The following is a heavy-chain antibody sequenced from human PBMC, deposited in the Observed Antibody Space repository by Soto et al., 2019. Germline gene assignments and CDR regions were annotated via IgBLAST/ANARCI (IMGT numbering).Heavy chain of an antibody. V-gene: IGHV1-18*01. D-gene: IGHD3-3*01. CDR1: GYTFTSYG. J-gene: IGHJ6*02. CDR3: GRDRRVLFLEWLDYDMDV. CDR2: ISAYNGNT. Sequence: ASVKVSCKASGYTFTSYGISWVRQAPGQGLEWMGWISAYNGNTNYAQKLQGRVTMTTDTSTSTAYMELRSLRSDDTAVYYCGRDRRVLFLEWLDYDMDVWGQGTTVTLSS.